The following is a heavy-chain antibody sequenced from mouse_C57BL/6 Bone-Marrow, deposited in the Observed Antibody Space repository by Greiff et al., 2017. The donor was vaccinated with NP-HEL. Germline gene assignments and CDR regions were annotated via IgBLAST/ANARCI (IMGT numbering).Heavy chain of an antibody. CDR3: ARRGHYYGSSFDY. J-gene: IGHJ2*01. Sequence: VHLVESGAELARPGASVKLSCKASGYTFTSYGISWVKQRTGQGLEWIGEIYPRSGNTYYNEKFKGKATLTADKSSSTAYMELRSLTSEDSAVYFCARRGHYYGSSFDYWGQGTTLTVSS. CDR2: IYPRSGNT. D-gene: IGHD1-1*01. V-gene: IGHV1-81*01. CDR1: GYTFTSYG.